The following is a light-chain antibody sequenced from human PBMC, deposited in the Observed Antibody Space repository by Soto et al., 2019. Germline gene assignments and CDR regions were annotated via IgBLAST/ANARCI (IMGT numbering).Light chain of an antibody. Sequence: QSALTQSPSASGTPGQRVTISCSGSASTIGRNYVYWYQQLPGTAPKLLIYRNSQRPSGVPDRFSGSKSGTSASLAISGLRSEDEADYYCAAWDDNLRGLYVFGAGTKATVL. V-gene: IGLV1-47*01. CDR3: AAWDDNLRGLYV. J-gene: IGLJ1*01. CDR1: ASTIGRNY. CDR2: RNS.